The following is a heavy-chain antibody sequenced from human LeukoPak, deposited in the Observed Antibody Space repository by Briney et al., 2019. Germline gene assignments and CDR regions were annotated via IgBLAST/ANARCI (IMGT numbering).Heavy chain of an antibody. V-gene: IGHV3-21*04. CDR2: ISSSSSYI. J-gene: IGHJ4*02. Sequence: GGSLRLSCAASGFTFSSYSMNWVRQAPGKGLEWVSSISSSSSYIYYADSVKGRFTISRDNAKNSLYLRMNSLRAEDTAVYYCAKDAFYSSGTYSDYWGQGTLVTVSS. D-gene: IGHD3-10*01. CDR3: AKDAFYSSGTYSDY. CDR1: GFTFSSYS.